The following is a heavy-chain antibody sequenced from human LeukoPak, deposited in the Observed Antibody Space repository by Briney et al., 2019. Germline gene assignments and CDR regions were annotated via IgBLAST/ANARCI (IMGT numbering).Heavy chain of an antibody. CDR2: IRHREYGGTT. V-gene: IGHV3-49*03. CDR1: GFNFGVVA. Sequence: GGSLRLSCAASGFNFGVVAMDWIRQAPGKGLEWVGFIRHREYGGTTEYAASVNGRFAISRDDSKSIVYLQMNDLRTEDAGVYYCARERAGDVDYWGLGTLVTVSS. CDR3: ARERAGDVDY. J-gene: IGHJ4*02.